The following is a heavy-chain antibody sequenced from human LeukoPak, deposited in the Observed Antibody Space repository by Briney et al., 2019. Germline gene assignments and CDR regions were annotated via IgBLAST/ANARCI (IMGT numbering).Heavy chain of an antibody. CDR2: INSDGSST. V-gene: IGHV3-74*01. D-gene: IGHD4-23*01. CDR1: GFTFSSYW. CDR3: AREDDPDYGGNADAFDI. J-gene: IGHJ3*02. Sequence: GGSLSLSXAASGFTFSSYWMHWVRQAPGKGLVWVSRINSDGSSTSYADSVKGRFTISRDNAKNTLYLQMNSLRAEDTAVYYCAREDDPDYGGNADAFDIWGQGTMVTVSS.